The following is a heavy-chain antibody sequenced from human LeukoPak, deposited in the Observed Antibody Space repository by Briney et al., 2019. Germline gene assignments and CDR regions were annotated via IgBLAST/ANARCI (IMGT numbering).Heavy chain of an antibody. CDR2: ISGGGGST. CDR3: AKAEGYDILTGLDY. CDR1: GFTSSSYV. D-gene: IGHD3-9*01. Sequence: PGGSLRLSCAASGFTSSSYVMNWVRQAPGKGLEWVSVISGGGGSTYYADSVKGRFTISRDNSKNTLYLQMNSLRTEDTAVYYCAKAEGYDILTGLDYWGQGTLVTVSS. V-gene: IGHV3-23*01. J-gene: IGHJ4*02.